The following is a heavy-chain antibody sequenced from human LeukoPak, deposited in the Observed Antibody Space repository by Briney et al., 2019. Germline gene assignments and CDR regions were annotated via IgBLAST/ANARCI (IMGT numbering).Heavy chain of an antibody. J-gene: IGHJ4*02. CDR1: GFTFSDYY. V-gene: IGHV3-11*06. CDR3: ARDLAPANYGDLEPLDS. D-gene: IGHD4-17*01. CDR2: ISSSSIYT. Sequence: PGGSLRLSCAASGFTFSDYYMSWIRQAPGKGLEWVSYISSSSIYTNYADSVMGRFTISRDNSKNRLYLQMNSLRPEDTAVYYCARDLAPANYGDLEPLDSWGQGTLVTVSS.